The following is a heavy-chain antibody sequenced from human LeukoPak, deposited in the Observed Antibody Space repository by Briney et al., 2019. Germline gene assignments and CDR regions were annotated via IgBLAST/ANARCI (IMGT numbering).Heavy chain of an antibody. CDR3: ARPQYYYDSSGSGDAFDI. Sequence: GSLRLSCAASGFTFSSYAMHWARQAPGKGLEWVAVISYDGSNKYYADSVKGRFTISRDNSKNTLYLQMNSLRAEDTAVYYCARPQYYYDSSGSGDAFDIWGRGTMVTVSS. CDR2: ISYDGSNK. J-gene: IGHJ3*02. D-gene: IGHD3-22*01. CDR1: GFTFSSYA. V-gene: IGHV3-30-3*01.